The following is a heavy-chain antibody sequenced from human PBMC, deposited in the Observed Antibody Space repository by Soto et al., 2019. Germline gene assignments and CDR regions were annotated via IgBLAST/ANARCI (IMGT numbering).Heavy chain of an antibody. V-gene: IGHV5-51*01. CDR2: IYPGDSDT. CDR1: GYSFTTYW. CDR3: ARRETTLGQDRDDY. D-gene: IGHD1-1*01. J-gene: IGHJ4*02. Sequence: GESLKISCQGSGYSFTTYWIAWVRQMPGKGLEWMGIIYPGDSDTKYSPSFQGQVTISVDKSINTAFLQWSSLKASDSGIYYCARRETTLGQDRDDYWGQGTPVTVSS.